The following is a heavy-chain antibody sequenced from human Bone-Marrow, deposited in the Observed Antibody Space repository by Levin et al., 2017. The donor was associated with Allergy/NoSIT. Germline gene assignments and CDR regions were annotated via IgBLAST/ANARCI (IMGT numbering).Heavy chain of an antibody. J-gene: IGHJ4*02. D-gene: IGHD3-16*01. V-gene: IGHV3-7*01. CDR3: ARAIHTNYVGNDY. CDR2: IKEDGTEQ. CDR1: GFVFGNYW. Sequence: GGSLRLSCGASGFVFGNYWMSWVRQAPGKGLEWVANIKEDGTEQNYVDSVKGRFIISRDIAKNSLYLEMNSLRAEDTAVYYCARAIHTNYVGNDYWGQGTLVTVSS.